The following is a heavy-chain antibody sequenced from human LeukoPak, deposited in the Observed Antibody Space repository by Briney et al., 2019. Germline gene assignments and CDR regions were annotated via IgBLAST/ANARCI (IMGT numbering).Heavy chain of an antibody. V-gene: IGHV1-18*01. CDR3: ARDRPYDFWSGYTARAFDI. D-gene: IGHD3-3*01. Sequence: GASVKVSCKASGYTFTSYGISWVRQAPGQGLEWMGWMSADNGNTNYAQKLQGRVTMTTDTSTSTAYMELRSLRSDDTAVYYCARDRPYDFWSGYTARAFDIWGQGTMVTVSS. CDR1: GYTFTSYG. J-gene: IGHJ3*02. CDR2: MSADNGNT.